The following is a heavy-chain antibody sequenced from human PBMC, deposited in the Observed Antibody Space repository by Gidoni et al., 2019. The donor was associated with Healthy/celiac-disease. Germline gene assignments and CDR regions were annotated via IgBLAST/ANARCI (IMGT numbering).Heavy chain of an antibody. CDR1: GLTFSSYA. CDR2: ISYDGSNK. Sequence: QVQLVESGGGVVQPGRSLRHSCAAAGLTFSSYAMHWVRQAPGKGLEWVAVISYDGSNKDYADSVKGRFTISRDNSKNTLYLQMNSLRAEDTAVYYCARGNDLWEPPAPYWGQGTLVTVSS. J-gene: IGHJ4*02. CDR3: ARGNDLWEPPAPY. V-gene: IGHV3-30-3*01. D-gene: IGHD3-3*01.